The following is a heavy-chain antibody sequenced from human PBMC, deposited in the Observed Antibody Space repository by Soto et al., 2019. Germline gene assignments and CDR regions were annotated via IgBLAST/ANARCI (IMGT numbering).Heavy chain of an antibody. J-gene: IGHJ4*02. V-gene: IGHV3-48*01. D-gene: IGHD5-12*01. Sequence: SVKGRFTISRDNAKNSLYLHMNSLRAEDTAVYYCARDREGGGYNFDYWGQGTLVTVSS. CDR3: ARDREGGGYNFDY.